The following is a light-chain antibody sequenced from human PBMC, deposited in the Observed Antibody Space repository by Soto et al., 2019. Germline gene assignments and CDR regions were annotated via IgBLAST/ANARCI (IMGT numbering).Light chain of an antibody. Sequence: QSALTQPPSVSGAPGQRVTISCTGSSSNIGAGYDVHWYQQLPGTAPKLLIYGNSNRPSGVPDRFSGSKSGTSASLAITGLQAEDEADYYCQSYDSSLSGYVVFGGGTKLPV. CDR1: SSNIGAGYD. CDR2: GNS. J-gene: IGLJ2*01. CDR3: QSYDSSLSGYVV. V-gene: IGLV1-40*01.